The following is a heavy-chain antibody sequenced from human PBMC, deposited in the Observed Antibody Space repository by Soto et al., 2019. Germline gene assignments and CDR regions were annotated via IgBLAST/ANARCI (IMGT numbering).Heavy chain of an antibody. D-gene: IGHD5-18*01. J-gene: IGHJ4*02. CDR1: GFTFSSYA. Sequence: QVQLVESGGGVVQPGRSLRLSCAASGFTFSSYAMHWVRQAPGKGLEWVAVISYDGSNKYYADSVKDRFTISRDNSKNTLYLQRNSLRAEDTAVYYCARAQDTAMVTGFSDYWGQVTLVTVAS. CDR2: ISYDGSNK. CDR3: ARAQDTAMVTGFSDY. V-gene: IGHV3-30-3*01.